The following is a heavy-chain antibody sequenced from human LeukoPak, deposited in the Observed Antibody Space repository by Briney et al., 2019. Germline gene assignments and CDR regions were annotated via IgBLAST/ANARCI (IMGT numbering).Heavy chain of an antibody. CDR1: GYTFTSYD. CDR2: MNPNSGNT. V-gene: IGHV1-8*01. J-gene: IGHJ3*02. Sequence: ASVKVSCKASGYTFTSYDINWVRQATGQGLEWMGWMNPNSGNTGYAQKFQGRVTMTRNTSISTAYMELSSLRSEDTAVYYCARSLGYCSSTSCYTAFDIWGQGTMVNVSS. D-gene: IGHD2-2*02. CDR3: ARSLGYCSSTSCYTAFDI.